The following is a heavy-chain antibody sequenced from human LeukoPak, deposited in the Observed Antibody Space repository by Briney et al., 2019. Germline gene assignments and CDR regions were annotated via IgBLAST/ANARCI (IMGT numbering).Heavy chain of an antibody. J-gene: IGHJ4*02. CDR1: GFTFSSYS. D-gene: IGHD6-13*01. CDR2: ISSSSSYI. CDR3: ARDPPAAAEY. Sequence: GGSLRLSCAASGFTFSSYSMNWVRQAPGKGLEWVSFISSSSSYIYYADSVKGRFTISRDDAKNSLYLQMNSLRAEDTAVYYCARDPPAAAEYWGQGTLVTVSS. V-gene: IGHV3-21*01.